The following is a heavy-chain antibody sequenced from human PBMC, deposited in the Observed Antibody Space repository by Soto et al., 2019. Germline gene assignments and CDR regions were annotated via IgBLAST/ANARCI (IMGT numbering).Heavy chain of an antibody. CDR3: ARDVPCGGDCGKYFQH. CDR1: GFTFSDYY. D-gene: IGHD2-21*02. J-gene: IGHJ1*01. CDR2: ISSSGSTI. Sequence: QVQLVESGGGLVKPGGSLRLSCAASGFTFSDYYMSWIRQAPGKGLGWVSYISSSGSTIYYADSVKGRFTISRDNAKNSRYMQTTRLRAEDTAVYYCARDVPCGGDCGKYFQHWGQGTLVTVSS. V-gene: IGHV3-11*01.